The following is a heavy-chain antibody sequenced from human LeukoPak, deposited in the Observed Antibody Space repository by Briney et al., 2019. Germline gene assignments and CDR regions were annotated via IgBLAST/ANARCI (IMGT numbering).Heavy chain of an antibody. D-gene: IGHD3-16*01. CDR3: ARDLGTFAFAV. J-gene: IGHJ6*04. CDR1: GDSISTYF. V-gene: IGHV4-4*07. CDR2: IYTSGST. Sequence: SETLSLTCTVSGDSISTYFWSWIRQPAGKGLEWIGRIYTSGSTNYNPSLKSRVTMSVDTSKNQFSLKLSSVTAADTAVYYCARDLGTFAFAVWGKGTTVTVSS.